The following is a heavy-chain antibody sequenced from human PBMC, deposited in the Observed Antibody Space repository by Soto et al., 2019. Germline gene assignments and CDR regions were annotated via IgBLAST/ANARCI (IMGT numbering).Heavy chain of an antibody. CDR1: GGSFSGYY. CDR3: ARMRAAGTFDH. J-gene: IGHJ4*02. CDR2: INHSGST. V-gene: IGHV4-34*01. Sequence: KPSETLSLTCAVYGGSFSGYYWSWIRQPPGKGLEWIGEINHSGSTNYNPSLKSRVTISVDTSKNQFSLKLTSMTAADTAMYYCARMRAAGTFDHWGQGTLVTVSS. D-gene: IGHD6-13*01.